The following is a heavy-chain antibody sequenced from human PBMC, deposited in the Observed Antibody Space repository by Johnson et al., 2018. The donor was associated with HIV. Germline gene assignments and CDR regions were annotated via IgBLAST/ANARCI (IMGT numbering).Heavy chain of an antibody. D-gene: IGHD2-21*01. J-gene: IGHJ3*02. V-gene: IGHV3-30*02. Sequence: QVQLVESGGGVVQPGGSLRLSCAASGFTFSSYGMHWVRQTPGKGLEWVAFTRFDGSKKYYAESVKGRFTISRDNSKTTLYLQMNSLRAEDTAVYYCARAGVVFSTASHDAFDIWGQGTMVTVSS. CDR3: ARAGVVFSTASHDAFDI. CDR1: GFTFSSYG. CDR2: TRFDGSKK.